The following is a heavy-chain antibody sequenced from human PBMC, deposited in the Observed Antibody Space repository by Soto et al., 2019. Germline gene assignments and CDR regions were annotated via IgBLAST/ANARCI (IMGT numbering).Heavy chain of an antibody. J-gene: IGHJ4*02. Sequence: SVKVSYKASCYTFTTYGIAWVRQAPVQGLEWLGWISAYNGNTNYAQKFQGRVTMTTETSTNTAYMEVRSLRSDDTAVYYCARDKGSKAWYYFFDFWGQGTLVTVYS. CDR3: ARDKGSKAWYYFFDF. CDR1: CYTFTTYG. V-gene: IGHV1-18*01. CDR2: ISAYNGNT. D-gene: IGHD1-26*01.